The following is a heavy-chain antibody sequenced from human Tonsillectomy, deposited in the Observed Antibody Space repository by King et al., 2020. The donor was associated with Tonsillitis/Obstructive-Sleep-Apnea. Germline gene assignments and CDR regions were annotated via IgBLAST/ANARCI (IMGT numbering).Heavy chain of an antibody. J-gene: IGHJ3*02. CDR2: IYPGDSDT. Sequence: QLVQSGAEVKKPGESLKISCKGSGYSFTSYWIGWVRQMPGKGLEWMGIIYPGDSDTRYSPSFQGQVTISADKSISTANLQWSSLKASDTAMYYCARSYNDFWSGSFDAFDIWGQGTMVTVSS. D-gene: IGHD3-3*01. V-gene: IGHV5-51*01. CDR3: ARSYNDFWSGSFDAFDI. CDR1: GYSFTSYW.